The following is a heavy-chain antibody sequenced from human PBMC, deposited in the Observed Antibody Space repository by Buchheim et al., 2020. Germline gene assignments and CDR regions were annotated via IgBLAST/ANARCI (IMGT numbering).Heavy chain of an antibody. J-gene: IGHJ4*02. D-gene: IGHD1-14*01. CDR2: INPENGDT. CDR1: GYTFTASY. V-gene: IGHV1-2*02. Sequence: QVQLVQSGAEVKKPGASVKVSCETSGYTFTASYIHWVRQAPGKGLETVGWINPENGDTKYARKFQGRVTVTSDTSIRTVYMELRALTRDDTAVYYCAKLSTDWGQGTL. CDR3: AKLSTD.